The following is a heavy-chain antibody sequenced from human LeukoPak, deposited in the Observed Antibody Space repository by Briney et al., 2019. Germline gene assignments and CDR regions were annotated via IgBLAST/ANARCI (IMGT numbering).Heavy chain of an antibody. CDR3: ARDLYDSSITCDY. Sequence: AGGSLRLSCAASGFTFSSYSMNWVRQAPGKGLEWVSSISSSSSYIYYADSVKGRFTISRDNAKNSLYLQMNSLRAEDTAVYYCARDLYDSSITCDYWGQGTLVTVSS. J-gene: IGHJ4*02. D-gene: IGHD3-22*01. CDR1: GFTFSSYS. V-gene: IGHV3-21*01. CDR2: ISSSSSYI.